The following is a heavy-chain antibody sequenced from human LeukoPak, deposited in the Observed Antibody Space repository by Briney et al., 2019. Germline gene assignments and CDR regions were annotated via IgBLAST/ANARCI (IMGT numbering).Heavy chain of an antibody. V-gene: IGHV3-23*01. CDR1: GFTFTNYA. CDR2: INDNGGST. Sequence: GGSLRLSCAASGFTFTNYAMSWVRQAPGKGLEWVSSINDNGGSTYYADSVKGRFTISRDNSKNTLYLQMNTLSAEDTAVYYCAKCVGLVDPFDYWGQGSLVTVSS. D-gene: IGHD5-12*01. J-gene: IGHJ4*02. CDR3: AKCVGLVDPFDY.